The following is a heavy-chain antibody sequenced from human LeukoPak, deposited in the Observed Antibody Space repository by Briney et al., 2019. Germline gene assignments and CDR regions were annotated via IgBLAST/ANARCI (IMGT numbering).Heavy chain of an antibody. CDR2: ISGSGGGT. Sequence: GGSLRLSCAASGFTFSSYAMSWVCQAPGKGLEWVSGISGSGGGTYYADSVKGRFTISRDNSKNTLYLQMNSLRAEDTAIYYCARAYSSSLNWYFDLWGRGTLVTVSS. J-gene: IGHJ2*01. CDR3: ARAYSSSLNWYFDL. V-gene: IGHV3-23*01. D-gene: IGHD6-13*01. CDR1: GFTFSSYA.